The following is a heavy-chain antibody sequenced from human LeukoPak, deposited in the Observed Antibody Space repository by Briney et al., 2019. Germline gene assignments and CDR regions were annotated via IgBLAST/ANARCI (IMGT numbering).Heavy chain of an antibody. CDR3: AKSSDSSGYYSAEYFQH. CDR2: IKQDGSNK. CDR1: GFTFSSYW. J-gene: IGHJ1*01. Sequence: GGSLRLSCAASGFTFSSYWMSWVRQAPGKGLEWVANIKQDGSNKYYADSVKGRFTISRDNSKNTLYLQMNSLRAEDTAMYYCAKSSDSSGYYSAEYFQHWGQGTLVTVSS. D-gene: IGHD3-22*01. V-gene: IGHV3-7*02.